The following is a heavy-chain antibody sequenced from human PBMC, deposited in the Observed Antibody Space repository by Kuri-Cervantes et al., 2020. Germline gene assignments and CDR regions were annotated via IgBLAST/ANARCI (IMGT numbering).Heavy chain of an antibody. CDR2: IYYSGST. D-gene: IGHD1-7*01. J-gene: IGHJ5*02. CDR3: ARGYNWNYGIWFDP. CDR1: GGSISTYY. Sequence: GSLRLSCTVSGGSISTYYWSWIRQPPGKGLEWIGYIYYSGSTNYNPSLKSRVTISIDTSKNQFSLRLPSVTVADTAEYYCARGYNWNYGIWFDPWGQGTLVTVSS. V-gene: IGHV4-59*12.